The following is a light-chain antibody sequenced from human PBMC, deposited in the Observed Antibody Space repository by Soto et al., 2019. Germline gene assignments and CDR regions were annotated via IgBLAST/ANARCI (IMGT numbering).Light chain of an antibody. V-gene: IGLV2-14*02. CDR3: QSFDSSLTGLI. Sequence: QSALTQPASVSGSPGQSITISCTGTSSDVGSYNLVSWYQQHPGKAPKLMIYEGSKRPSGVSNRFSGSKSATSASLAITGLQTEDEADYYCQSFDSSLTGLIFGGGTKLTVL. CDR2: EGS. CDR1: SSDVGSYNL. J-gene: IGLJ2*01.